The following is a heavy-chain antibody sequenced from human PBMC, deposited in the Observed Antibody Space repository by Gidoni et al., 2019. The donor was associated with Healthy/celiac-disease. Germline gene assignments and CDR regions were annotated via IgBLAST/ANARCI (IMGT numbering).Heavy chain of an antibody. Sequence: EVQLVESGGGLVQPGGSLRLSCAASGFTFSSYDMHWVRQATGKGLEWVSAIGTAGDTYYPGSVKGRFTISRENAKNSLYLQMNSRRAGDTAVYYCAREGRYYGMDVWGQGTTVTVSS. CDR3: AREGRYYGMDV. V-gene: IGHV3-13*01. CDR2: IGTAGDT. J-gene: IGHJ6*02. CDR1: GFTFSSYD.